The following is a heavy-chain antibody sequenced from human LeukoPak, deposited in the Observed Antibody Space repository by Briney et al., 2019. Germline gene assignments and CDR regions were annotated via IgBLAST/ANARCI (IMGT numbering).Heavy chain of an antibody. CDR3: ARDSIAAAGGDAFDI. CDR1: RFTFSSYS. V-gene: IGHV3-48*04. CDR2: ISSSSGTI. J-gene: IGHJ3*02. Sequence: PGGSLRLSCAASRFTFSSYSMNWVRQAPGKGLEWVSYISSSSGTIYYADSVKGRFTISRDNAKNSLYLQMNSLRAEDTAVYYCARDSIAAAGGDAFDIWGQGTMVTVSS. D-gene: IGHD6-13*01.